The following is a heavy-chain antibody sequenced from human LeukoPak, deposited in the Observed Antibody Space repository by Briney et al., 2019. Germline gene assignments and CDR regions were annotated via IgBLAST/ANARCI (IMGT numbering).Heavy chain of an antibody. CDR1: GFTFSSYW. V-gene: IGHV3-74*01. CDR2: INSDGSST. J-gene: IGHJ4*02. CDR3: AREVAVAGVYYFDY. Sequence: PGGSLRLSCAASGFTFSSYWMHWVRQAPGKGLVWVSRINSDGSSTSYADSVKGRFTISRDNAKNTLYLQVNSLRAEDAAVYYCAREVAVAGVYYFDYWGQGTLVTVSS. D-gene: IGHD6-19*01.